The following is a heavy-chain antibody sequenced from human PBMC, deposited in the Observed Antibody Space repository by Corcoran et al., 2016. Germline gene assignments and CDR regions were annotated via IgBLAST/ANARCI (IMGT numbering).Heavy chain of an antibody. CDR3: ARGAYSSGCDY. D-gene: IGHD6-19*01. V-gene: IGHV3-7*03. CDR2: INQDGSGQ. CDR1: GFPFGSYW. J-gene: IGHJ4*02. Sequence: EVQLVESGGGLVQPGGSLRLSCAASGFPFGSYWMNWVRQAPGKGLEWVANINQDGSGQYYVDSVKGRFTMSRDNAKNSLFLQMTSLRADDTAVYYCARGAYSSGCDYWGQGTLVTVSS.